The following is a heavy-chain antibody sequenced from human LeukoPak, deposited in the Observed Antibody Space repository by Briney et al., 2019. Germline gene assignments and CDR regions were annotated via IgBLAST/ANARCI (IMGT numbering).Heavy chain of an antibody. CDR2: IYYSGST. D-gene: IGHD5-18*01. CDR3: ASLVDTAMAVDY. V-gene: IGHV4-39*01. Sequence: SETLSLTCAVYGGSFSGYYWGWIRQPPGKGLEWIGSIYYSGSTYYNPSLKSRVTISVDTSKNQFSLKLSSVTAADTAVYYCASLVDTAMAVDYWGQGTLVTVSS. J-gene: IGHJ4*02. CDR1: GGSFSGYY.